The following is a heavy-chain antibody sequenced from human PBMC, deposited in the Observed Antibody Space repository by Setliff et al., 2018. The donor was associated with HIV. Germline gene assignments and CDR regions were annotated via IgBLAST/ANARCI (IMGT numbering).Heavy chain of an antibody. D-gene: IGHD3-3*02. CDR1: EYTFTLYG. J-gene: IGHJ6*02. CDR2: INAGNGDT. CDR3: ARDAWVEFLEWTFYGMDV. V-gene: IGHV1-3*01. Sequence: ASVKVSCKASEYTFTLYGIHWVRQAPGQRPEWVGWINAGNGDTKYAQKVQGRVTLTTDTSSSTVYMELRSLRSDDTAVYYCARDAWVEFLEWTFYGMDVWGQGTTVTVSS.